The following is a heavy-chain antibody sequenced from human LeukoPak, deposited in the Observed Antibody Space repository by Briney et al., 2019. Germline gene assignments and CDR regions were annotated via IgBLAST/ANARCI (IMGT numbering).Heavy chain of an antibody. CDR2: ISNDGTYK. CDR3: TRKSGGSQRKMDDWFDP. Sequence: GGSLRLSCAASGFTFSSYAMHWVRQAPDKGLEYVAVISNDGTYKYYGASVKGRFTISRDNSKNTLYLQVDSLRSEDTAVYSCTRKSGGSQRKMDDWFDPWGQGTLVIVSS. V-gene: IGHV3-30*04. D-gene: IGHD3-10*01. CDR1: GFTFSSYA. J-gene: IGHJ5*02.